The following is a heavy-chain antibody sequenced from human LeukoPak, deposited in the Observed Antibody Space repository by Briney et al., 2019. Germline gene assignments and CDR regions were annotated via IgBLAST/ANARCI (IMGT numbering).Heavy chain of an antibody. CDR2: ISDNGSNK. V-gene: IGHV3-30*18. CDR1: GFTFSSYG. Sequence: GASLRLSCAASGFTFSSYGMDWVRQAAGKGLEWGSVISDNGSNKYYAGPVKGRITTARDNSKKTLYLQMNSLRGEDTAVYYCAKATRQCLLLTWVDYWGQGTLVTVSS. D-gene: IGHD5/OR15-5a*01. CDR3: AKATRQCLLLTWVDY. J-gene: IGHJ4*02.